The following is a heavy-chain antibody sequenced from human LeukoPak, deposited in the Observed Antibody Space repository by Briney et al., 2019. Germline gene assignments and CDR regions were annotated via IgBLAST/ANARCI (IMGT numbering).Heavy chain of an antibody. CDR3: ARTHGATGYFDL. Sequence: PSETLSLTCSVSGGSVGSGPYCWSWIRQFPGGGPEWIGFIYYSGSTHYNPSLRSRVTVSVDTSENQFSLVLTSVTAADTAVYYCARTHGATGYFDLWGQGTPVVVSS. J-gene: IGHJ4*02. CDR2: IYYSGST. CDR1: GGSVGSGPYC. D-gene: IGHD4-17*01. V-gene: IGHV4-31*03.